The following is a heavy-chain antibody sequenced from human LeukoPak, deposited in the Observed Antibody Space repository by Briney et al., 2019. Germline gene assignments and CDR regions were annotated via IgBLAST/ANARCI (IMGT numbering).Heavy chain of an antibody. CDR1: GGSFSGYY. D-gene: IGHD5-12*01. CDR2: INHSGST. CDR3: ARGGSEYSAYDSWSFDY. V-gene: IGHV4-34*01. Sequence: SETLSLTCAVYGGSFSGYYWSWIRQPPGKGLEWIGEINHSGSTDYNPSLKSRVTISADTSKNQFSLKLTSVTAADTAVYYCARGGSEYSAYDSWSFDYWAQGTLVTVSS. J-gene: IGHJ4*02.